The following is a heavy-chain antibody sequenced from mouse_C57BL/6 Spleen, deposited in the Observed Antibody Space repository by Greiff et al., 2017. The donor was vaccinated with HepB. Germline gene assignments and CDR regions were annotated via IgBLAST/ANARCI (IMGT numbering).Heavy chain of an antibody. CDR3: ARSYGSSSYWYFDV. CDR1: GYAFSSYW. CDR2: IYPGDGDT. Sequence: VQLQQSGAELVKPGASVKISCKASGYAFSSYWMNWVKQRPGKGLEWIGQIYPGDGDTNYNGKFKGKATLTADKSSSTAYMQLSSLTSEDSAVYFCARSYGSSSYWYFDVWGTGTTVTVSS. V-gene: IGHV1-80*01. J-gene: IGHJ1*03. D-gene: IGHD1-1*01.